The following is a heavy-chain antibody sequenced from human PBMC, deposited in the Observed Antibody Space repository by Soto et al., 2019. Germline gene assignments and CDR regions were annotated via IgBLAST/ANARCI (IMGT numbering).Heavy chain of an antibody. CDR1: GYTLTELS. V-gene: IGHV1-24*01. CDR2: FDPEDGET. Sequence: ASVKVSCKVSGYTLTELSMHWVRQAPGKGLEWMGGFDPEDGETIYAQKFQGRVTMTEDTSTDTAYMELSSLRSEDTAVYYCATVPQKNYDYVWGSYRYRRGWFDPWGQGTLVTVSS. CDR3: ATVPQKNYDYVWGSYRYRRGWFDP. D-gene: IGHD3-16*02. J-gene: IGHJ5*02.